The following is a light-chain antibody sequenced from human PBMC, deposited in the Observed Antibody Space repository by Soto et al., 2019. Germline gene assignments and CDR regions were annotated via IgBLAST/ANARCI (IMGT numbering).Light chain of an antibody. V-gene: IGKV3-20*01. Sequence: EIVLTHSPGTLSLSPGERATLSCRASQSVTSSYLAWYQQKSGQAPRLLIYGASRRPTGIPDRFSGSGSGTDFTLTISRLEPEDFAVYYCQQYGSFPQTFGQGTKLEIK. CDR2: GAS. CDR1: QSVTSSY. CDR3: QQYGSFPQT. J-gene: IGKJ2*01.